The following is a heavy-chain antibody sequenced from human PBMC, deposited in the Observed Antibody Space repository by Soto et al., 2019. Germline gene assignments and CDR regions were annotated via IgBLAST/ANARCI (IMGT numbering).Heavy chain of an antibody. CDR2: IWYDGINK. J-gene: IGHJ6*02. Sequence: GGSLKLSCAASGFTFSSYGMHWVRQAPGKGLERVAVIWYDGINKYYADSVKGRFTISRDNAKNSLYLQMNSLRAEDTAVYYCATYFGSGTYFPDHYYYGMDVWGQGT. CDR1: GFTFSSYG. V-gene: IGHV3-33*01. D-gene: IGHD3-10*01. CDR3: ATYFGSGTYFPDHYYYGMDV.